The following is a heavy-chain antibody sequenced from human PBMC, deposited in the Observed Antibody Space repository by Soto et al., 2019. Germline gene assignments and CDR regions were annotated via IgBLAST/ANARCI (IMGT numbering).Heavy chain of an antibody. CDR2: LGAAHDP. Sequence: GGSLRLSCAASGFSFRDYDMHWVRQRKGKGLEWVSALGAAHDPYYVGSVKGRFSVSRDNAQNSLFLQMNNLRVDDTAVYFCARAYLGRLPRRADYYYAMDVWGRGTTVTVSS. V-gene: IGHV3-13*05. CDR1: GFSFRDYD. D-gene: IGHD1-26*01. CDR3: ARAYLGRLPRRADYYYAMDV. J-gene: IGHJ6*02.